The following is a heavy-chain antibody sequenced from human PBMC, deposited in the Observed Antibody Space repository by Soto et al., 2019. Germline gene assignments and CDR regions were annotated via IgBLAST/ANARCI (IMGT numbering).Heavy chain of an antibody. V-gene: IGHV3-23*01. D-gene: IGHD6-6*01. CDR1: GFTSSRYA. CDR3: ANSLRGSIAALSYFDY. Sequence: GGSLRRSCAASGFTSSRYAMSWVRQAPGKGLEWVSAISGSGGSTYYADSVKGRFTISRDNSKNTLYLQMNSLRAEDTAVYYCANSLRGSIAALSYFDYWGQGTLVTVSS. CDR2: ISGSGGST. J-gene: IGHJ4*02.